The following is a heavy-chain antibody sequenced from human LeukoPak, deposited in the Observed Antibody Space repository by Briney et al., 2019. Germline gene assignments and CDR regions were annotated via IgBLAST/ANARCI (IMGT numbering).Heavy chain of an antibody. V-gene: IGHV4-59*01. CDR1: GGSISSYY. CDR2: IYYSGST. J-gene: IGHJ6*02. Sequence: SETLSLTCTVSGGSISSYYWSWIRQPPGKGLEWIGYIYYSGSTNYNPSLESRVTISVDTSKNQFSLKLSSVTAADTAVYYCARGSGSYYYYYGMDVWGQGTTVTVSS. D-gene: IGHD1-26*01. CDR3: ARGSGSYYYYYGMDV.